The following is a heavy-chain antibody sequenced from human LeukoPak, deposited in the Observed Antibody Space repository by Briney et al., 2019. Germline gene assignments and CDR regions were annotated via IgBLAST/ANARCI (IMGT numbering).Heavy chain of an antibody. CDR2: INHSGST. CDR1: GGSFSGYY. CDR3: ARALIAAAEEFSFDY. Sequence: PETLSLTCAVYGGSFSGYYWSWIRQPPGKGLEWIGEINHSGSTNYNPSLKSRVTISVDTSKNQFSLKLSSVTAADTAVYYCARALIAAAEEFSFDYWGQGTLVTVSS. J-gene: IGHJ4*02. V-gene: IGHV4-34*01. D-gene: IGHD6-13*01.